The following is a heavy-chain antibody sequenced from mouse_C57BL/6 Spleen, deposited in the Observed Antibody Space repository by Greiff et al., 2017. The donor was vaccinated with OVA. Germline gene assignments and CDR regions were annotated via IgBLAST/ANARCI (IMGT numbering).Heavy chain of an antibody. Sequence: DVMLVESGGGLVKPGGSLKLSCAASGFTFSDYGMHWVRQAPEKGLEWVAYISSGSSTIYYADTVKGRFTISRYNAKNTLFLQMTSLRSEDTAMYYCARDYSNANFDYWGQGTTLTVSS. CDR1: GFTFSDYG. V-gene: IGHV5-17*01. CDR2: ISSGSSTI. D-gene: IGHD2-5*01. CDR3: ARDYSNANFDY. J-gene: IGHJ2*01.